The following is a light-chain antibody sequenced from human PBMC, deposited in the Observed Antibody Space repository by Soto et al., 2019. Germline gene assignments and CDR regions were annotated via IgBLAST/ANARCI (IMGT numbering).Light chain of an antibody. CDR1: SSDVGGYDY. V-gene: IGLV2-8*01. Sequence: QSALTQPPSASGSPGQSVTISCTGTSSDVGGYDYVSWYQQHPGKAPKLMIYEVTKRPSGVPDRFSGSKSGNTASLTVAGLQAEDEADYYCSSYAGSNFWVFGGGTQLTVL. J-gene: IGLJ3*02. CDR2: EVT. CDR3: SSYAGSNFWV.